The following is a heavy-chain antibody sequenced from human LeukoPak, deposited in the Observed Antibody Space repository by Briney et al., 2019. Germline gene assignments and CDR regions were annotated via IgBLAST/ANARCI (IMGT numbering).Heavy chain of an antibody. Sequence: GGSLRLSCAASGFTLSTYWMSWARQAPEKGLEWVANIKQDGSEIYYVDSVKGRFTISRDNAKNSLYLQMNSLRAEDTAVYFCARDKVVGATIFDYWGQGTLVTVSS. CDR3: ARDKVVGATIFDY. V-gene: IGHV3-7*03. CDR2: IKQDGSEI. J-gene: IGHJ4*02. D-gene: IGHD1-26*01. CDR1: GFTLSTYW.